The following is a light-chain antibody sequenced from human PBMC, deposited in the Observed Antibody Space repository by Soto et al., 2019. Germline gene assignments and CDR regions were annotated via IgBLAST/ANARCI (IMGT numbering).Light chain of an antibody. Sequence: SYELTQTLSVSVALGQTARITSGGNNIGSKNVHWYQQKPAQAPVLVIYRDSNRPSGIPERFSGSNSGNTATLTINRAQAGDEADYYCQVWDSSTARVFGGGTKLTVL. CDR2: RDS. J-gene: IGLJ3*02. CDR1: NIGSKN. V-gene: IGLV3-9*01. CDR3: QVWDSSTARV.